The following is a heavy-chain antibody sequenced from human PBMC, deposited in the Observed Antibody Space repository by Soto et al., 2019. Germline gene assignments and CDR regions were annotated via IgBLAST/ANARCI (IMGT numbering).Heavy chain of an antibody. CDR1: GYTFTSYY. J-gene: IGHJ4*02. CDR2: INPSGGST. D-gene: IGHD2-2*01. V-gene: IGHV1-46*01. CDR3: ARDREGYSPSLVDY. Sequence: ASLEVSCNASGYTFTSYYMHWVRQAPGQGLEVIGIINPSGGSTSYAQKFQGRGTMTRDTSTSTGYMELSSLRSEDTAVYSCARDREGYSPSLVDYWGQGTLVAVAS.